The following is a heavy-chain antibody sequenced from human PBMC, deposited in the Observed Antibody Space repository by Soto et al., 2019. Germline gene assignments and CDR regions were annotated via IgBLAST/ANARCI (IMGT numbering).Heavy chain of an antibody. CDR2: ISSSSTI. Sequence: GGSLRLSCAASGFTFSSYSMNWVRQAPGKGLEWVSYISSSSTIYYADSVKGRVTMTTDTSTSTAYMELRSLRSDDTAVYYCARQAVRGVTDFDYWGQGTLVTVSS. CDR3: ARQAVRGVTDFDY. J-gene: IGHJ4*02. V-gene: IGHV3-48*01. D-gene: IGHD3-10*01. CDR1: GFTFSSYS.